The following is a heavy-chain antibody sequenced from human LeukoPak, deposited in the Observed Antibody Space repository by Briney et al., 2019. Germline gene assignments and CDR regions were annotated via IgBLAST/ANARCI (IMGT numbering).Heavy chain of an antibody. D-gene: IGHD4-23*01. J-gene: IGHJ6*03. V-gene: IGHV1-46*01. CDR1: GYTFTSYY. CDR2: INPSGGST. Sequence: ASVKVSCKASGYTFTSYYMHWVRQAPGQGLEWMGIINPSGGSTSYAQKFQGRVTMTRDTSTSTVYMELSSLRSEDTAVYYCARDGDDYGGNPTPYYYYYYMDVWGKGTTVTVSS. CDR3: ARDGDDYGGNPTPYYYYYYMDV.